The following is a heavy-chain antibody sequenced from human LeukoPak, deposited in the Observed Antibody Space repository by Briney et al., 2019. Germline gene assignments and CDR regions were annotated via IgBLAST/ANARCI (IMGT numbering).Heavy chain of an antibody. CDR1: GFTFSSYA. J-gene: IGHJ4*02. V-gene: IGHV3-23*01. D-gene: IGHD3-10*01. CDR3: ARLFVYGSGAEAFDY. CDR2: ISGSGGST. Sequence: GGSLRLSCAASGFTFSSYAMSWVRQAPGKGLEWVSAISGSGGSTYYADSVKGRFTISRDNAKNSLYLQMDSLRAEDTAVYYCARLFVYGSGAEAFDYWGQGALVTVSS.